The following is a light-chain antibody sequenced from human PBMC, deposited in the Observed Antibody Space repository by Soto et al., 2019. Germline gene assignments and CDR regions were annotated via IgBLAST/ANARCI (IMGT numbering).Light chain of an antibody. J-gene: IGKJ1*01. CDR2: GTS. Sequence: ENVLTQSPDTLSLSPGERATLSCRASQSVSSTYLAWYQQRPGQAPRLLIYGTSSRATGIPDRFSGSGSETDFTLTISRLEPEDFAVYYCQEYGTSRTFGQGTKVDIK. CDR1: QSVSSTY. V-gene: IGKV3-20*01. CDR3: QEYGTSRT.